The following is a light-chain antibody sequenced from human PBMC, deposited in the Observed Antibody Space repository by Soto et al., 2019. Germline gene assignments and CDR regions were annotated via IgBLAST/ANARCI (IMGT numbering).Light chain of an antibody. J-gene: IGLJ3*02. CDR1: SSNIGNNY. V-gene: IGLV1-51*01. Sequence: QSVLTQPPSLSAAPGQTVTISCSGGSSNIGNNYVSWYQQVAGTTPKLLIFDNNKRPSGIPDRFSGSKSGTSATLGIAGLQTGDAADYYCATWDSSLNAWLFGGGTKLTVL. CDR3: ATWDSSLNAWL. CDR2: DNN.